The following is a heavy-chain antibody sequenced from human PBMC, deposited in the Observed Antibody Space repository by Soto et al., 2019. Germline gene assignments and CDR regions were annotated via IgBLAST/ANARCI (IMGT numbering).Heavy chain of an antibody. CDR1: GYSFTSYW. CDR3: ARFQPGIAAAGISTSPFDY. V-gene: IGHV5-10-1*01. CDR2: IDPSDSYT. J-gene: IGHJ4*02. Sequence: PGESLKISCKGSGYSFTSYWISWVRQMPGKGLEWMGRIDPSDSYTNYSPSLQGHVTISADKSISTAYLRWSSLKASDTAMYYCARFQPGIAAAGISTSPFDYWGQGTLVTVSS. D-gene: IGHD6-13*01.